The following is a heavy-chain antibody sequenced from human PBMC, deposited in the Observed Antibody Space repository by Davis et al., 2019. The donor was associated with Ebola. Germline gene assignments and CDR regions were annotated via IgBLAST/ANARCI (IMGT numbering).Heavy chain of an antibody. Sequence: ASVKVSCKASGYSFKNYALSWVRQAPGQGLEWMGWISAYNGNTNYAQKVQGRVTMTTDTSTGTAYLDLRSLRSDDTAVYFCARTSIVGATTTASDIWGQGTLVTVSS. CDR2: ISAYNGNT. V-gene: IGHV1-18*01. CDR1: GYSFKNYA. CDR3: ARTSIVGATTTASDI. D-gene: IGHD1-26*01. J-gene: IGHJ3*02.